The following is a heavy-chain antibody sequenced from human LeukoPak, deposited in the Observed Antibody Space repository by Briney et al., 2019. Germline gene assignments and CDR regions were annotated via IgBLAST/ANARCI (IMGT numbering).Heavy chain of an antibody. V-gene: IGHV3-23*01. CDR3: AKVGGEYYSYALDV. CDR1: GFTFSSYA. D-gene: IGHD3-10*01. Sequence: PGGSLRLSCAASGFTFSSYAMSWLRQAPGKGLEWVSAISGSGGSTYYADSVKGRFTISRDNSKNTLYLQMNSLRAEDTAVYYCAKVGGEYYSYALDVWGQGTTVTVSS. J-gene: IGHJ6*02. CDR2: ISGSGGST.